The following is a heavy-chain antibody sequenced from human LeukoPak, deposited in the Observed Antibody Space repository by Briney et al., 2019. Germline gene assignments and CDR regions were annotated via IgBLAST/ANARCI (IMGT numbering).Heavy chain of an antibody. J-gene: IGHJ5*02. V-gene: IGHV3-74*01. CDR1: GFTFSSYG. CDR2: INSDGSST. Sequence: GGSLRLSCAASGFTFSSYGMHWVRQAPGKGLVWVSRINSDGSSTSYADSVKGRFTISRDNAKNTLYLQMNSLRAEDTAVYYCARWDPYNWFDPWGQGTLVTVSS. CDR3: ARWDPYNWFDP. D-gene: IGHD1-26*01.